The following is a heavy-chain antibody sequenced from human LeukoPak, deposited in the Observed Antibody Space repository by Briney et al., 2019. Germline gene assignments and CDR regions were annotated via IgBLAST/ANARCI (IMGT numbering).Heavy chain of an antibody. D-gene: IGHD6-6*01. CDR1: GFTFGDYA. V-gene: IGHV3-49*03. CDR2: IRSKAYGGTT. CDR3: TRDRVAARQEVYYYMDV. Sequence: GGSLRLSCTVSGFTFGDYAMSWFRQAPGKGLEWVGFIRSKAYGGTTEYAASVKGRFIISRDDSKTIAYLQMNSLKTEDTAVYYCTRDRVAARQEVYYYMDVWGKGTTVTVSS. J-gene: IGHJ6*03.